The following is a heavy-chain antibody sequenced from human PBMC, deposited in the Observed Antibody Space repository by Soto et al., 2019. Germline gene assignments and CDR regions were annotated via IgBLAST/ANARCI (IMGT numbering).Heavy chain of an antibody. CDR1: GFTVSINY. V-gene: IGHV3-53*01. CDR2: FYSGGST. CDR3: ARAYCSGGNCDPGVFHY. D-gene: IGHD2-15*01. Sequence: GGSLRLSCAASGFTVSINYMSWVRQAPGKGLEWVSVFYSGGSTYYADSVKGRFTISRDNSKNTLDLEMNSLRAEDTAVYYCARAYCSGGNCDPGVFHYWGQGTLVTVSS. J-gene: IGHJ4*02.